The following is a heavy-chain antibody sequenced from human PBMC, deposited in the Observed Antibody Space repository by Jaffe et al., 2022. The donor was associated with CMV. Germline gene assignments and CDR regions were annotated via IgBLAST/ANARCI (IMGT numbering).Heavy chain of an antibody. CDR2: INSDGSST. J-gene: IGHJ5*02. D-gene: IGHD3-9*01. Sequence: EVQLVESGGGLVQPGGSLRLSCAASGFTFSSYWMHWVRQAPGKGLVWVSRINSDGSSTSYADSVKGRFTISRDNAKNTLYLQMNSLRAEDTAVYYCARGHLDILTGYRTEGWFDPWGQGTLVTVSS. V-gene: IGHV3-74*01. CDR3: ARGHLDILTGYRTEGWFDP. CDR1: GFTFSSYW.